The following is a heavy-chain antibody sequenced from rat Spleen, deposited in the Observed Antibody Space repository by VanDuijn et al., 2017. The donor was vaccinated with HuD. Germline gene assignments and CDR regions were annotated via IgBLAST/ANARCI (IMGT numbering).Heavy chain of an antibody. CDR3: AAHGPRISRFAY. CDR2: INSAGST. D-gene: IGHD2-7*01. V-gene: IGHV3-3*01. J-gene: IGHJ3*01. Sequence: EVQLQESGPGLVKPSQSLSLTCSVTDYSITSNYWGWIRKFPGNRLEWMGYINSAGSTNYNPSLRSRISITRDTSKNQFFLQVFSVTSEDTSTYYCAAHGPRISRFAYWGQGSLVTVSS. CDR1: DYSITSNY.